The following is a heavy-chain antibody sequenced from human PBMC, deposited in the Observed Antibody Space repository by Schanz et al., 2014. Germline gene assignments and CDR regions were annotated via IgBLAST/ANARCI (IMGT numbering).Heavy chain of an antibody. V-gene: IGHV3-23*01. CDR3: AKSQGSSFDS. Sequence: PGGSLRLSCAASEFTFSTDAMSWVRQAPGKGLEWVSSFNDGGVNKYYADSVKGRFTISSDNSKSTLYLQMSSLRAEDTAVYYCAKSQGSSFDSWGQGTLVTVSS. CDR2: FNDGGVNK. CDR1: EFTFSTDA. J-gene: IGHJ4*02. D-gene: IGHD6-13*01.